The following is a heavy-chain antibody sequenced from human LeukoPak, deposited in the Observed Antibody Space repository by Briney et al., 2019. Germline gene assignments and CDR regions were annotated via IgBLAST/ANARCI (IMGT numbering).Heavy chain of an antibody. D-gene: IGHD3-22*01. V-gene: IGHV4-39*07. CDR1: GDSIGSIGHN. Sequence: SETLSLTCSVSGDSIGSIGHNWAWSRQPPGKRPEWIGSVYYTGRTYFNPSLKSRVTISSDTSRNLLSLNMTSVTAADTALYFCAKDDKKCNYDRWGQGTLVSVSS. CDR3: AKDDKKCNYDR. J-gene: IGHJ5*02. CDR2: VYYTGRT.